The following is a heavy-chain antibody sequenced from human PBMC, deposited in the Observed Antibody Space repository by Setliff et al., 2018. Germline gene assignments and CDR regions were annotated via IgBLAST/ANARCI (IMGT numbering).Heavy chain of an antibody. D-gene: IGHD3-3*01. Sequence: SETLSLTCTVSGGSISSSSYYWGWIRQPPGKGLEWIGSTYYNPSLKSRVTISVDTSKNQFSLKLSSVTAADTAVYYCASRATYYNFWSGYSDYWGQGTLVTVSS. J-gene: IGHJ4*02. V-gene: IGHV4-39*07. CDR2: T. CDR3: ASRATYYNFWSGYSDY. CDR1: GGSISSSSYY.